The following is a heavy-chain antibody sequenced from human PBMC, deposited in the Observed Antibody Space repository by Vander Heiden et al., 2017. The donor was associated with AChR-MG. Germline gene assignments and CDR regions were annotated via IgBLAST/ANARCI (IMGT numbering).Heavy chain of an antibody. CDR2: INPNSGGT. D-gene: IGHD5-18*01. CDR3: ARDRALGGYSYGWNFDY. J-gene: IGHJ4*02. CDR1: GYTFTGYY. V-gene: IGHV1-2*02. Sequence: QVQLVRSGAEVKNPGASVKVPCNASGYTFTGYYMHWVRQPPGQGLEWRGWINPNSGGTNYAQKFQGRVTMTRDTSISTAYMELSRLRSDDTAVYYCARDRALGGYSYGWNFDYWGQGTLVTVSS.